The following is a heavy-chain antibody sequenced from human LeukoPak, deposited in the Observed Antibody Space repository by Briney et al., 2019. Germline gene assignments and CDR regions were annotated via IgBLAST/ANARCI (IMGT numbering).Heavy chain of an antibody. CDR2: IYHSGST. D-gene: IGHD2-15*01. V-gene: IGHV4-30-2*01. CDR1: GGSISSGGYS. Sequence: PSQTLSLTCAVSGGSISSGGYSWSWIRQPPGKGLEWIGYIYHSGSTYYNPSLKIRATISVDRSKNQFSLKLSSVTAADTDVYYCASYCSGGSCYPNDAFDIWGQGTMVTVSS. CDR3: ASYCSGGSCYPNDAFDI. J-gene: IGHJ3*02.